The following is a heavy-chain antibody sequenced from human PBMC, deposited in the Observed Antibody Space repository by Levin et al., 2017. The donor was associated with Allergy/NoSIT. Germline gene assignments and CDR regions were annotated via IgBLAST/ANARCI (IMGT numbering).Heavy chain of an antibody. V-gene: IGHV3-53*01. Sequence: GESLKISCAASGFTVSSNYMSWVRQAPGKGLEWVSVIYSGGSTYYADSVKGRFTISRDNSKNTLYLQMNSLRAEDTAVYYCASPDNEFWSGYAHWGQGTLVTVSS. CDR1: GFTVSSNY. D-gene: IGHD3-3*01. J-gene: IGHJ4*02. CDR2: IYSGGST. CDR3: ASPDNEFWSGYAH.